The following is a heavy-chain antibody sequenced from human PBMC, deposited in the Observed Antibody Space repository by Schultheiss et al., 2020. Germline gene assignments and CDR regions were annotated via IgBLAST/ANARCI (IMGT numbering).Heavy chain of an antibody. CDR3: AKNYDNSGFHIKYFDY. Sequence: GGSLRLSCAASGFTFGSFAMNWVRQAPGKGLEWVSGISGSDGSTYYADSVKGRFTISRDNSRNTLYLRMNSLRDEDTAVYFCAKNYDNSGFHIKYFDYWGQGTLVTVSS. CDR1: GFTFGSFA. V-gene: IGHV3-23*01. D-gene: IGHD3-22*01. J-gene: IGHJ4*02. CDR2: ISGSDGST.